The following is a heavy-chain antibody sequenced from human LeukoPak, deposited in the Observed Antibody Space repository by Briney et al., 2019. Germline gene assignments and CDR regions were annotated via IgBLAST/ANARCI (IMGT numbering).Heavy chain of an antibody. Sequence: SETLSLTCTVSGGSVTDYYWSWIRQSPGKGLEWIGYIYYTGTSYNPSPKSRVTISADTSKNQFSLKLISVTAADTAVYYCASRKLGNDYWGQGTLVTVSS. V-gene: IGHV4-59*02. D-gene: IGHD7-27*01. CDR1: GGSVTDYY. J-gene: IGHJ4*02. CDR2: IYYTGT. CDR3: ASRKLGNDY.